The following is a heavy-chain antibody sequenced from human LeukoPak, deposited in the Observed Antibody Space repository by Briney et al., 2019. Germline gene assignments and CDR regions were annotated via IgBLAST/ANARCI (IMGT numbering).Heavy chain of an antibody. CDR1: GFTFSSYS. CDR2: ISSSSSYI. Sequence: PGGSLRLSCAASGFTFSSYSMNWVRQAPGKGLEWVSSISSSSSYIYYADSVKGRFTISRDNAKNSLYLQMNSLRAEDTAVYYCARDPRYYYYMDVWGKGTTVTISS. V-gene: IGHV3-21*01. CDR3: ARDPRYYYYMDV. J-gene: IGHJ6*03.